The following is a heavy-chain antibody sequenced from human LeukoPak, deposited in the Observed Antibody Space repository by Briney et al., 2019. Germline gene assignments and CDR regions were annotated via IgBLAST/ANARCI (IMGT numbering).Heavy chain of an antibody. CDR3: AREVLVRGEYGFDY. V-gene: IGHV3-21*01. CDR1: EFSFSTYN. Sequence: PGGSLRLSCAASEFSFSTYNMNWVRQAPGKGLEWVSSISSSSSYIYYADSVKGRFTISRDNAKNSLYLQMNSLRAEDTAVYYCAREVLVRGEYGFDYWGRGTLVTVSS. D-gene: IGHD3-10*01. CDR2: ISSSSSYI. J-gene: IGHJ4*02.